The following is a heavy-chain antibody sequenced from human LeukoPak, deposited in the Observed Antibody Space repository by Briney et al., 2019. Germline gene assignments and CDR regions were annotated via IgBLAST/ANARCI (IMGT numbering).Heavy chain of an antibody. J-gene: IGHJ4*02. D-gene: IGHD6-19*01. CDR1: GFTFSSYG. V-gene: IGHV3-30*03. Sequence: GGSVRLSCAASGFTFSSYGMRWVRQAPGKGLVWVAVISYDGSNNYYADSVKGRFTISRDNSKNTLYLQMNSLRAEDTAVYYCARGSGWLFDYWGQGTLVTVSS. CDR2: ISYDGSNN. CDR3: ARGSGWLFDY.